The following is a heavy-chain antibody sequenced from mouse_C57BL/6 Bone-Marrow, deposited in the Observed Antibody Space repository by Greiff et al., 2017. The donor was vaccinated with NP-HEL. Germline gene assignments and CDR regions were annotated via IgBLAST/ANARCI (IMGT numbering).Heavy chain of an antibody. CDR2: ISNGGGST. V-gene: IGHV5-12*01. Sequence: DVMLVESGGGLVQPGGSLKLSCAASGFTFSDYYMYWVRQTPEKRLEWVAYISNGGGSTYYPDTVKGRFTISRDNAKNTLYRQMSRLKSEDTAMYYCAREDYAMDYWGQGTSVTVSS. J-gene: IGHJ4*01. CDR3: AREDYAMDY. CDR1: GFTFSDYY.